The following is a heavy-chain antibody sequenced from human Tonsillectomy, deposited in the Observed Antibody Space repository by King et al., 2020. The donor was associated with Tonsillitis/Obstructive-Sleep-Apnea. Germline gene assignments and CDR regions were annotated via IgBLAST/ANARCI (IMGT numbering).Heavy chain of an antibody. CDR1: GFTFDDYA. J-gene: IGHJ3*02. D-gene: IGHD3-16*01. V-gene: IGHV3-9*01. Sequence: VQLVESGGGLVQPGRSLRLSCAASGFTFDDYAIHWVRQAPGKGLEWVSGISWNSGSMDYADSVKGRFTISRDNAKNSLYLQMNSLRAEDTALYYCAKQGGNDAFDIWGQGTMVTVSS. CDR3: AKQGGNDAFDI. CDR2: ISWNSGSM.